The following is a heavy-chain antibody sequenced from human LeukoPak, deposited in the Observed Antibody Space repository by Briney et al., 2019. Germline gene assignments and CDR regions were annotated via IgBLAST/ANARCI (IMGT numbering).Heavy chain of an antibody. CDR3: GRVPYSDSYFDY. Sequence: GGSLRLSCAASGFSISNHWMSWVRQAPGKGLEWGANIKQDGSEKWYVDSVKGRFTISRENAKNSLYLQMNSLRAEDTAVYYCGRVPYSDSYFDYWGQGTLVTVSS. J-gene: IGHJ4*02. CDR2: IKQDGSEK. D-gene: IGHD5-12*01. V-gene: IGHV3-7*04. CDR1: GFSISNHW.